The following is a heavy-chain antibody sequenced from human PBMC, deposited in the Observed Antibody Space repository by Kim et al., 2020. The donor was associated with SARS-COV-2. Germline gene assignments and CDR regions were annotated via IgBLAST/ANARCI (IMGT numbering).Heavy chain of an antibody. V-gene: IGHV3-23*01. J-gene: IGHJ6*02. D-gene: IGHD6-13*01. Sequence: GGSLRLSCAASGITFSSFAMTWVRQAPGKGLEWVSSISGNGRTTYYADSVKGHFTISRDNSKNTLFLQMSSLRPEDTAVYYCAKDSQPTLYAHRPGAALPPPYFFYYGMDVWGQGTTVTVSS. CDR1: GITFSSFA. CDR2: ISGNGRTT. CDR3: AKDSQPTLYAHRPGAALPPPYFFYYGMDV.